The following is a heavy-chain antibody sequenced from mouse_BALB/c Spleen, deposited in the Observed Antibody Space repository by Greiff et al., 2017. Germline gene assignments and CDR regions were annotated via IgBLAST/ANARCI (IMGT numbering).Heavy chain of an antibody. CDR2: INSNGGST. D-gene: IGHD2-1*01. J-gene: IGHJ4*01. CDR3: ARQDGNYAMDY. CDR1: GFTFSSYG. V-gene: IGHV5-6-3*01. Sequence: EVMLVESGGGLVQPGGSLKLSCAASGFTFSSYGMSWVRQTPDKRLELVATINSNGGSTYYPDSVKGRFTISRDNAKNTLYLQMSSLKSEDTAMYYCARQDGNYAMDYWGQGTSVPSPQ.